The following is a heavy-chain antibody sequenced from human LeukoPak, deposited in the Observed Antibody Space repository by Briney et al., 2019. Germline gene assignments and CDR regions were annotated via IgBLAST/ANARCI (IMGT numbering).Heavy chain of an antibody. J-gene: IGHJ4*02. V-gene: IGHV3-23*01. CDR3: AKGASGFDY. Sequence: GGSLRLSCAASGNYWMHWVRQAPGKGLEWVSAISGSGGSTYYADSVKGRFTISRDNSKNTLYLQMNSLRAEDTAVYYCAKGASGFDYWGQGTLVTVSS. CDR2: ISGSGGST. CDR1: GNYW.